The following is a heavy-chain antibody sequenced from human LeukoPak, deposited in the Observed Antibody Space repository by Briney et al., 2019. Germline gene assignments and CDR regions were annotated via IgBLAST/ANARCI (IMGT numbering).Heavy chain of an antibody. Sequence: GGSLSPSCAVSGSTLSSLSMNWVRQAPGKGLEWLSYISRSSSTIYYADSVKGRFTISRDNAKNSLYLQMSSLRDEDTAVYYCVCRLPKNSSCYALFAYWSQGTLVAVSS. CDR1: GSTLSSLS. D-gene: IGHD6-13*01. CDR3: VCRLPKNSSCYALFAY. J-gene: IGHJ4*02. CDR2: ISRSSSTI. V-gene: IGHV3-48*02.